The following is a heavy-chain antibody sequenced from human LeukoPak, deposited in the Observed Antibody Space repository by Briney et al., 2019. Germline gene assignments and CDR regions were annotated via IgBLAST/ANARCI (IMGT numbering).Heavy chain of an antibody. CDR3: ARADESLVYGMDV. Sequence: PSQTLSLTCTVSGGSISSGDYYWSWIRQPPGKGLEWIGYIYYSGSTYYNPSLKSRVTISVDASKNQFSLKLRSVTAADTAIYYCARADESLVYGMDVWGPGTTVIVSS. CDR1: GGSISSGDYY. V-gene: IGHV4-30-4*01. CDR2: IYYSGST. J-gene: IGHJ6*02.